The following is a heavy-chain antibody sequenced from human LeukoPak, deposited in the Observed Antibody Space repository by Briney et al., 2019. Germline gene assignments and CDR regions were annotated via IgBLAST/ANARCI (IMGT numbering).Heavy chain of an antibody. V-gene: IGHV1-24*01. CDR2: FDPEDGET. Sequence: ASVKVSCKVSGYTLTELSMHWVRQAPGKGLEWMGGFDPEDGETIYAQKFQGRVTMTEDTSTDTAYMEPSSLRSEDTAVYYCARRGATVTWSGYDEYYFDYWGQGTLVTVSS. CDR3: ARRGATVTWSGYDEYYFDY. CDR1: GYTLTELS. J-gene: IGHJ4*02. D-gene: IGHD3-3*01.